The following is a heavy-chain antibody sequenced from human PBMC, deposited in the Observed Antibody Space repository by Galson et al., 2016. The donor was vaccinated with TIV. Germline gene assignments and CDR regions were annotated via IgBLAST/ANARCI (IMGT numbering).Heavy chain of an antibody. CDR2: TYYRSTWYN. V-gene: IGHV6-1*01. D-gene: IGHD3-3*01. Sequence: CAISGDSVSSTSAAWNWIRQSPSRGLEWLGRTYYRSTWYNDYAASLKRRITINPDTSKNQFSLQLTSVTPEDAAVYCCARGAPSVFGVIMTLDYWCQGTLVTVSS. CDR3: ARGAPSVFGVIMTLDY. CDR1: GDSVSSTSAA. J-gene: IGHJ4*02.